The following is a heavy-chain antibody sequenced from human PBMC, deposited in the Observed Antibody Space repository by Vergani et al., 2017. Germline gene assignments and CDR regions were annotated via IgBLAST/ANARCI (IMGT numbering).Heavy chain of an antibody. CDR2: MNPNSGNT. J-gene: IGHJ6*03. Sequence: QVQLVQSGAEVKKPGASVKVSCKASGYTFTSYDINWVRQATGQGLEWMGWMNPNSGNTGYAQKFQGRVTMTRNTSISTAYMELSSLRSEDTAVYYCARGSCSSTSCHYYYYYYYMDVWGKGTTVTVSS. D-gene: IGHD2-2*01. CDR3: ARGSCSSTSCHYYYYYYYMDV. V-gene: IGHV1-8*01. CDR1: GYTFTSYD.